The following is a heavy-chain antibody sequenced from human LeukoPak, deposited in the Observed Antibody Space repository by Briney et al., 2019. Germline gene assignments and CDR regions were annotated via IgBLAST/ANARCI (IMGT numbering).Heavy chain of an antibody. Sequence: GGSLRLSCAASGFTFSSYEMNWVRQAPGKGLEWVAVISYDESDKYYADSVKGRFTISRDNSKNTLYLQMNSLRVEDTAVYYCARRWSFDYWGQGTLVTVSS. CDR1: GFTFSSYE. D-gene: IGHD6-13*01. CDR3: ARRWSFDY. J-gene: IGHJ4*02. V-gene: IGHV3-30*04. CDR2: ISYDESDK.